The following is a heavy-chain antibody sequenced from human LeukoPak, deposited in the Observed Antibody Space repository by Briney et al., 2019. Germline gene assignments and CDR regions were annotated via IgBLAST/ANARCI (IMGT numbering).Heavy chain of an antibody. CDR1: GGSISSGVYY. J-gene: IGHJ4*02. V-gene: IGHV4-39*01. D-gene: IGHD3-10*01. Sequence: SETLSLTCTVSGGSISSGVYYWAWIRQPPGKGLEWIGSIYHSGNTYYNPSLKSRVTISVDTSKNKFSLKLISVTAADTAVYYCARRFDYGSGTYRGNYFDYWGQGTQVTVSS. CDR2: IYHSGNT. CDR3: ARRFDYGSGTYRGNYFDY.